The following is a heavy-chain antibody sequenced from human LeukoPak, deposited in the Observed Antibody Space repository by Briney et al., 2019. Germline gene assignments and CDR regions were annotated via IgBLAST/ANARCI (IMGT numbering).Heavy chain of an antibody. CDR1: GYTLAELS. J-gene: IGHJ3*01. Sequence: GASVNVSCTLSGYTLAELSIHWVRQVPGKGLEWMGGFDPEDGDTFFAQKFQGRVTMTEDTSTDTAYMELSSLRYEDTAVYYCATQDVDPTMGTGGYSDAFDVWGQGTLVTVSS. CDR2: FDPEDGDT. D-gene: IGHD5-18*01. CDR3: ATQDVDPTMGTGGYSDAFDV. V-gene: IGHV1-24*01.